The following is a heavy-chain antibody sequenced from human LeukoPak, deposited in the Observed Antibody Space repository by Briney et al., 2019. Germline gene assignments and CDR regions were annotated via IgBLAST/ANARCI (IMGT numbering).Heavy chain of an antibody. J-gene: IGHJ6*02. V-gene: IGHV3-23*01. Sequence: PGGSLRLSCAASGFTFSNYAMSWVRQAPGKGLVWVSAISSSGGSTYYADSVKGRFTISRDNSKNALYLQMNSLRAEDTAVYYCAKPLAPGLYYFGVDVWGQGTTVTVSS. CDR2: ISSSGGST. D-gene: IGHD3-9*01. CDR1: GFTFSNYA. CDR3: AKPLAPGLYYFGVDV.